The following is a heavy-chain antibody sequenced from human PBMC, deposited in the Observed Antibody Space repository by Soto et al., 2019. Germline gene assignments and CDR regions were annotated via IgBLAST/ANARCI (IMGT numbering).Heavy chain of an antibody. Sequence: SLRLSCAASGFTFSSYAMSWVRQAPGKGLEWVSAISGSGGSTYYADSVKGRFTISRDNSKNTLYLQMNSLRAEDTAVYYCAKRQELWPYYYYGMDVWGQGTTVTVSS. D-gene: IGHD5-18*01. CDR1: GFTFSSYA. V-gene: IGHV3-23*01. CDR2: ISGSGGST. J-gene: IGHJ6*02. CDR3: AKRQELWPYYYYGMDV.